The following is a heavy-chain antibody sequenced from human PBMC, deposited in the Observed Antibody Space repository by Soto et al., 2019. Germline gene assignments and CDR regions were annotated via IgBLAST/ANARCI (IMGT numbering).Heavy chain of an antibody. CDR3: AGGEYYDVWSGTGSYYYYYYGMDV. CDR1: GGTFSSYA. D-gene: IGHD3-3*01. V-gene: IGHV1-69*01. CDR2: IIPIFGTA. J-gene: IGHJ6*02. Sequence: QVQLVQSGAEVKKPGSSVKVSCKASGGTFSSYAISWVRQAPGQGLEWMGGIIPIFGTANYAQKCQGRVPITADEETSTAYKELSSMRSEDTAVDYCAGGEYYDVWSGTGSYYYYYYGMDVWGQGTTVTVSS.